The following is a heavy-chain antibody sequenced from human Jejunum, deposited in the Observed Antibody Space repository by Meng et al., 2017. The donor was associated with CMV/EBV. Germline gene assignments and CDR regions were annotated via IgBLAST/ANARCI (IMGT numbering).Heavy chain of an antibody. D-gene: IGHD4-11*01. CDR3: ARQNDYMNYFDS. V-gene: IGHV3-30-3*01. Sequence: AASGYTIMNYTIDWVRQAPGKGLEWVAGVSSDGTSTFLADSVKGRFSISRDNSKNTVYLQMDSLSGEDTAVYYCARQNDYMNYFDSWGRGTLVTVSS. J-gene: IGHJ4*02. CDR2: VSSDGTST. CDR1: GYTIMNYT.